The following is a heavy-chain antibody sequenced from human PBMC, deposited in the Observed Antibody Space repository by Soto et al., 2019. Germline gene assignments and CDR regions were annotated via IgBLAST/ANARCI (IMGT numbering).Heavy chain of an antibody. D-gene: IGHD1-7*01. V-gene: IGHV3-23*01. J-gene: IGHJ4*02. CDR1: GFTFSSYA. Sequence: PGGSLRLSCAASGFTFSSYAMSWVRQAPGKGLEWVSAISGSGGSTYYADSVKGRFTISRDNSKNTLYLQMNSLRAEDTAVYYCAQDPVAGPGTTYYFDYWGQGTLVTVSS. CDR3: AQDPVAGPGTTYYFDY. CDR2: ISGSGGST.